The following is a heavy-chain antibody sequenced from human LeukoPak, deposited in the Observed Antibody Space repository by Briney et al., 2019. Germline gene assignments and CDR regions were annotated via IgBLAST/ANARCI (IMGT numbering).Heavy chain of an antibody. CDR3: ARKGEQSYYYHYGMDV. CDR1: GFTVSSNY. D-gene: IGHD6-19*01. J-gene: IGHJ6*02. Sequence: PGGSLRLSCAASGFTVSSNYMSWVRQAPGKGLEWVSVIYSGGSTYYADSVKGRFTISRDNSKNTLYLQMNSPRAEDTAVYYCARKGEQSYYYHYGMDVWGQGTTVTVSS. CDR2: IYSGGST. V-gene: IGHV3-53*01.